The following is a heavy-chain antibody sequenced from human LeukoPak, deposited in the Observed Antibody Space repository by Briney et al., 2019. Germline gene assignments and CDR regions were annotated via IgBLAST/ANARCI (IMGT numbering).Heavy chain of an antibody. V-gene: IGHV1-69*01. CDR3: ASGRLNYGSGLDY. CDR2: IIPISGTA. Sequence: ASVMVSCKASGGTFSSYAISWVRQAPGQGLEWMGGIIPISGTANYAQKFQGRVTITADESTSTAYMELSSLRSEDAAVYYCASGRLNYGSGLDYWGQGTLVTVSS. CDR1: GGTFSSYA. D-gene: IGHD3-10*01. J-gene: IGHJ4*02.